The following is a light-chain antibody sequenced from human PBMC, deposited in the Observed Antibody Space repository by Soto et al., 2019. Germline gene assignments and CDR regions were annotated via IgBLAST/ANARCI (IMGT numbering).Light chain of an antibody. Sequence: QSVLTQPASVSGSPGQSITISCTGTSSDLGGYNFVSWYQHHPGKAPKLMIYQVSNQPSGVSNRFSGPKSGNTASLTISGLQAEDEADYYCCSYTSSSPYVFGTGTKVTVL. CDR1: SSDLGGYNF. CDR3: CSYTSSSPYV. J-gene: IGLJ1*01. CDR2: QVS. V-gene: IGLV2-14*01.